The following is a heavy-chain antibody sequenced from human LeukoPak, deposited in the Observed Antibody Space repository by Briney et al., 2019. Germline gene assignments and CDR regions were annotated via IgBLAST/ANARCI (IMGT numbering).Heavy chain of an antibody. D-gene: IGHD5-18*01. CDR1: GFTVSSDY. CDR3: ARYHTALNY. V-gene: IGHV3-53*01. Sequence: PGGSLRLSCAASGFTVSSDYMTWVRQAPGKGLEWVSVIYSGGSTYYADSVKGRFTISRDNPKNTVYLQLNNLRVEDTAVYYCARYHTALNYWGQGTLVTASS. CDR2: IYSGGST. J-gene: IGHJ4*02.